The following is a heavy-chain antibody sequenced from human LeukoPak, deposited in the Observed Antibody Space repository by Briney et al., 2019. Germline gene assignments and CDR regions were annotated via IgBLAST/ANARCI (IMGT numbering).Heavy chain of an antibody. CDR1: GFTFSSYS. J-gene: IGHJ4*02. CDR2: IGSSSSYI. V-gene: IGHV3-21*01. D-gene: IGHD3-22*01. Sequence: GGSLGLSCAASGFTFSSYSMNWVRQAPGKGLEWVSSIGSSSSYIYYADSVKGRFTISRDNAKNSLYLQMNSLRAEDTAVYYCARDGDYYDSSGGFDYWGQGTLVTVSS. CDR3: ARDGDYYDSSGGFDY.